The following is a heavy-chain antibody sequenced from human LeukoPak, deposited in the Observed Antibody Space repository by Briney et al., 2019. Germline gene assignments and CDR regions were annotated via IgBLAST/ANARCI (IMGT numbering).Heavy chain of an antibody. J-gene: IGHJ3*02. CDR3: AKDRQARSVAYDAFDI. V-gene: IGHV1-69*13. CDR2: IIPIFGTP. Sequence: SVKVSCKASGGTFSSYAISWVRQAPGQGLEWMGGIIPIFGTPNYAQKFQGRVTITADASTSTAYMELSSLRSEDTAVYYCAKDRQARSVAYDAFDIWGQGTMVTVSS. D-gene: IGHD3-3*01. CDR1: GGTFSSYA.